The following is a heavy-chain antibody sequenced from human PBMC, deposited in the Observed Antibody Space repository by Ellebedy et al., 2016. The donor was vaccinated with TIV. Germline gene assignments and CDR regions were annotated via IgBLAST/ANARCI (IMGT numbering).Heavy chain of an antibody. CDR3: ARAPDFDY. J-gene: IGHJ4*02. CDR2: IYYSGST. V-gene: IGHV4-31*03. CDR1: GGSISSSGYY. Sequence: MPSETLSLTCTVSGGSISSSGYYWSWIRQQPGKGLEWIGYIYYSGSTYYNPSLNSRVTISVDTSKNQFSLKLSSVTAADTAVYYCARAPDFDYWGQGTLVTVSS.